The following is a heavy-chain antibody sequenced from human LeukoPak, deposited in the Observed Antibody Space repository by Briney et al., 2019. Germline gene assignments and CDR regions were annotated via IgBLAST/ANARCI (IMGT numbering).Heavy chain of an antibody. J-gene: IGHJ4*02. V-gene: IGHV4-59*01. CDR3: ARDRSGSYYRDHYFDY. Sequence: SETLSLTCTVSGGSISSYYWSWIRQPPGKGLEWIGYIYYSGSTNYNPSLKSRVTISVDTSKNQFSLKLSSVTAADTAVYYCARDRSGSYYRDHYFDYWGQGTLVTVSS. CDR2: IYYSGST. CDR1: GGSISSYY. D-gene: IGHD1-26*01.